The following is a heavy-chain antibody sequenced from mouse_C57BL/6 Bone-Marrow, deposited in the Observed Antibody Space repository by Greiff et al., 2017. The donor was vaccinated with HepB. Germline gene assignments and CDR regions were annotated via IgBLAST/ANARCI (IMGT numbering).Heavy chain of an antibody. CDR3: ARSGGKGGFAY. V-gene: IGHV1-82*01. D-gene: IGHD3-1*01. J-gene: IGHJ3*01. CDR2: IYPGDGDT. CDR1: GYAFSSSW. Sequence: VKLMESGPELVKPGASVKISCKASGYAFSSSWMNWVKQRPGKGLEGIGRIYPGDGDTNYNGKFKGKATLTADKSSSTAYMQLSSLTSEDSAVYFCARSGGKGGFAYWGQGTLVTVSA.